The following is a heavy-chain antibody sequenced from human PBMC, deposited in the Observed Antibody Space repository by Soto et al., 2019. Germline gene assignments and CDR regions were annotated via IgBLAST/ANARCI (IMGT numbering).Heavy chain of an antibody. D-gene: IGHD3-9*01. J-gene: IGHJ4*02. CDR3: ARLEGLATISYYFDF. CDR1: GDSINSDKYY. CDR2: IYYRGNT. V-gene: IGHV4-39*01. Sequence: QLQESGPGLVKPSETLSLTCSVSGDSINSDKYYWGWIRQPPGKGLEWIGSIYYRGNTYYNPSLHTRVTISLDKSKSQFSLRLNSVPAADSAVYFCARLEGLATISYYFDFWGQGAQVTVSS.